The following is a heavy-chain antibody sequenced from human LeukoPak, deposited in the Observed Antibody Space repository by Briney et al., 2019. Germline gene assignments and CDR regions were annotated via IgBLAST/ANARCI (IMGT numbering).Heavy chain of an antibody. CDR2: IAWNSGIT. CDR1: GFTFDDYT. CDR3: VKDIGGDVIPRRFDY. V-gene: IGHV3-9*01. Sequence: PGRSLRLSCAASGFTFDDYTMHWVRQVPGKGLEWVSGIAWNSGITGYADSVKGRFTISRDNAKNSLSLQTNSLRAEDTAFYYCVKDIGGDVIPRRFDYWGQGTLVTVSS. J-gene: IGHJ4*02. D-gene: IGHD3-10*01.